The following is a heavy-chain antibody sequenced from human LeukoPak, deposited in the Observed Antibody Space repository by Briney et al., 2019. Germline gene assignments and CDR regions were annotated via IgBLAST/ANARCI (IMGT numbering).Heavy chain of an antibody. Sequence: EASVKVSCKASGYTFTGYYMHWVRQAPGQGLEWMGWINPNSGGTNYAQKFQGWVTMTRDTSISTAYMELSRLRSDDTAVYYCARGGAGRSGWRAFDIWGQGTMVTVSS. V-gene: IGHV1-2*04. J-gene: IGHJ3*02. CDR2: INPNSGGT. D-gene: IGHD6-19*01. CDR3: ARGGAGRSGWRAFDI. CDR1: GYTFTGYY.